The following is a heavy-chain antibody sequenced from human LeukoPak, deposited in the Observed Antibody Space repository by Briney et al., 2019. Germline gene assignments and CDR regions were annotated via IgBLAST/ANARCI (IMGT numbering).Heavy chain of an antibody. J-gene: IGHJ4*02. CDR2: ISYDGKNK. Sequence: GKSLRLSCAASGFTFSTNGMDWVRQAPGKGLEWVAVISYDGKNKYHAESVKGRFTISRDNSMSTLYLQMNSLRPEDTAVYYCAKDYSSSSGFFDYWGQGAQVTVSS. V-gene: IGHV3-30*18. D-gene: IGHD6-13*01. CDR3: AKDYSSSSGFFDY. CDR1: GFTFSTNG.